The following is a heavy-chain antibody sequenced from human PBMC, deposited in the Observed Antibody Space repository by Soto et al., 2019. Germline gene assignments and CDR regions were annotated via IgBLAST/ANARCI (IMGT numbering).Heavy chain of an antibody. CDR2: ISGSGGTT. CDR3: AKDQRISAVAFSFDY. D-gene: IGHD6-13*01. CDR1: GFTFSSYA. Sequence: GGSLRLSCAASGFTFSSYAMNWVRQAPGKGLEWVSGISGSGGTTYYADSVKGRFTISRDYSKNTVYLQMNSLRGEDTAVYYCAKDQRISAVAFSFDYWGQGTLVTVSS. V-gene: IGHV3-23*01. J-gene: IGHJ4*02.